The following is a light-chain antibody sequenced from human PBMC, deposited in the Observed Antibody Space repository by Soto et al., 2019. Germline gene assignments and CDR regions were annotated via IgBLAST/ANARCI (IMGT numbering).Light chain of an antibody. CDR2: EVS. CDR3: SSYAASILWV. Sequence: QSALTQPASVSGSPGQSITISCTGTNSDIGGYNYVSWYQQYPGKAPKLIIYEVSNRPSGVSNRFSGSKSGNTASLTISGLQAEDEADYYCSSYAASILWVFGGGTKVTVL. J-gene: IGLJ3*02. CDR1: NSDIGGYNY. V-gene: IGLV2-14*01.